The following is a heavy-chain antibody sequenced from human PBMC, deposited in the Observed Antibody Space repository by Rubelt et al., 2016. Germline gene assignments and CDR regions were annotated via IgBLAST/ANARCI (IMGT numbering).Heavy chain of an antibody. V-gene: IGHV3-30*01. D-gene: IGHD4-17*01. Sequence: WVAVISYDGSEKYYADSVKGRFTISRDNSKNTLYLQMNSLRAEDTAVYYCARGGVTVTTPFDYWGRGTLVTVSS. CDR2: ISYDGSEK. CDR3: ARGGVTVTTPFDY. J-gene: IGHJ4*01.